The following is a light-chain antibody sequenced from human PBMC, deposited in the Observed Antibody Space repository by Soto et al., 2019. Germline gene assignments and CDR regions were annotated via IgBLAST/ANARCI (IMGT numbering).Light chain of an antibody. CDR2: DAS. J-gene: IGKJ1*01. Sequence: EIVLTQSPATLSLSPGERATLSCRASQSVSSYLAWYQQKPGQAPRLLIYDASNRATGIPARFSGSGSGTNFTLTISRLEPEDFAVYYCQQRSNLPPWTFCQGTKVEIK. CDR1: QSVSSY. V-gene: IGKV3-11*01. CDR3: QQRSNLPPWT.